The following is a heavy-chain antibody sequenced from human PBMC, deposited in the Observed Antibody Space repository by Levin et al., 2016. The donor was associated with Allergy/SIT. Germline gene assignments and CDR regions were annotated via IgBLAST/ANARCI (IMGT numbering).Heavy chain of an antibody. Sequence: LRLSCTVSGGSISSGGYYWNWIRQHPGKGLEWIGYIYYTGSTYYNPSLKSRVTISLDTSRNQFSLKLSSVTAADTAVYYCARAPWLPATTTPFDYWGQGTLVTVSS. CDR3: ARAPWLPATTTPFDY. CDR2: IYYTGST. D-gene: IGHD2-2*01. J-gene: IGHJ4*02. CDR1: GGSISSGGYY. V-gene: IGHV4-31*03.